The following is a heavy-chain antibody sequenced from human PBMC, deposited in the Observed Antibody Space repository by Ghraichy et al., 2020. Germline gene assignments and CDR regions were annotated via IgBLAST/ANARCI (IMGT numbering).Heavy chain of an antibody. D-gene: IGHD3-3*01. V-gene: IGHV3-23*01. Sequence: GESLNISCAASGFTFSSYAMSWVRQAPGKGLEWVSAISGSGGSTYYADSVKGRFTISRDNSKNTLYLQMNSLRAEDTAVYYCAKDPTISNLYYDFWSGYSYYFDYWGQGTLVTVSS. CDR2: ISGSGGST. CDR3: AKDPTISNLYYDFWSGYSYYFDY. J-gene: IGHJ4*02. CDR1: GFTFSSYA.